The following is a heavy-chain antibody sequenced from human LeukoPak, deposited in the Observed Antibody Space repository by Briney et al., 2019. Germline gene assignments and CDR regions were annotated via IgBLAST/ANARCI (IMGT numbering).Heavy chain of an antibody. CDR3: AKDFGVTMVRGVIGGINY. D-gene: IGHD3-10*01. J-gene: IGHJ4*02. CDR2: ISWNSGSI. V-gene: IGHV3-9*01. Sequence: PGGSLRLSCAASGFTFDDYAMHWVRHAPGKGLEWVSGISWNSGSIGYADSVKGRFTISRDNAKNSLYLQMNSLRAEDTALYYCAKDFGVTMVRGVIGGINYWGQGTLVTVSS. CDR1: GFTFDDYA.